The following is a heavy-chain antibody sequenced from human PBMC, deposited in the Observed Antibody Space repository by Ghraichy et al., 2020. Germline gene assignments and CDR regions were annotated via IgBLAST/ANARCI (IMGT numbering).Heavy chain of an antibody. D-gene: IGHD3-22*01. CDR1: GFTFSSYA. J-gene: IGHJ4*02. CDR2: IGGAGGDT. CDR3: AKEHNYFDSSGP. V-gene: IGHV3-23*01. Sequence: GGSLRLSCATSGFTFSSYAMSWFRQAPGKGPEWVSAIGGAGGDTFYADSVKGRFTISRDNSKNTLYLQMSSLGAEDTALYYCAKEHNYFDSSGPWGQGTTVTVSS.